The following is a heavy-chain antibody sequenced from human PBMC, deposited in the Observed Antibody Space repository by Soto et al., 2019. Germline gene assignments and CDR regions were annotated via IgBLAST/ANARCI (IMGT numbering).Heavy chain of an antibody. CDR2: IDGSGYT. V-gene: IGHV4-31*02. Sequence: PSETLSLTCTVSGGSISSGGYYWSWIRQHPGKGLEWIGYIDGSGYTFYNPSLQSRLTLSMDTSKNQFSLKLSSATAADTAVYFCARKQAGFFYGIDYWGQG. CDR1: GGSISSGGYY. CDR3: ARKQAGFFYGIDY. J-gene: IGHJ4*02. D-gene: IGHD3-3*01.